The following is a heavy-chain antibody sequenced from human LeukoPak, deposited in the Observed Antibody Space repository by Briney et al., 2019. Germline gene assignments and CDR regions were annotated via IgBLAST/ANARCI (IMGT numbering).Heavy chain of an antibody. CDR3: TSRPKYYYYMDV. J-gene: IGHJ6*03. CDR1: GFTFSGSA. Sequence: PGGSLRLSCAASGFTFSGSAMHWVRQASGKGLEWVGRIRSKANSYATAYPASVKGRFTISRDDSKNTAYLQMNSLKTEDTAVYYCTSRPKYYYYMDVWGKGTTVTVSS. CDR2: IRSKANSYAT. V-gene: IGHV3-73*01.